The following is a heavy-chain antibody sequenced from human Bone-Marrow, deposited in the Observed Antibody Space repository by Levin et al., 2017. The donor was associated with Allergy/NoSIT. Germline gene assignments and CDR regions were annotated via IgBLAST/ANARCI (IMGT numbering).Heavy chain of an antibody. V-gene: IGHV4-61*01. CDR2: IYYTGST. Sequence: PSETLSLTCTVSGDSVTSGNYYWAWIRQPPGKGLECIAYIYYTGSTNYNPSLESRVTISLDTSKNQFSLNLSSVTAADTAVYYCAREVTDRHYYYYMDVWGKGATVTVSS. CDR3: AREVTDRHYYYYMDV. J-gene: IGHJ6*03. CDR1: GDSVTSGNYY.